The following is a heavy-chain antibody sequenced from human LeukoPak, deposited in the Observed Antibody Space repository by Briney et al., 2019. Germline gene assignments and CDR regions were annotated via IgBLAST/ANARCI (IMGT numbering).Heavy chain of an antibody. D-gene: IGHD4-23*01. CDR2: IYYSGST. V-gene: IGHV4-59*01. Sequence: PSETLSLTCTVSGGSISSYYWSWIRQPPGKGLEWIGYIYYSGSTNYNPSLKSRVTISVDTSKNQFSLKLSSVTAADTAVYYCERGDYGGNSLDYWGQGTLVTVSS. CDR3: ERGDYGGNSLDY. J-gene: IGHJ4*02. CDR1: GGSISSYY.